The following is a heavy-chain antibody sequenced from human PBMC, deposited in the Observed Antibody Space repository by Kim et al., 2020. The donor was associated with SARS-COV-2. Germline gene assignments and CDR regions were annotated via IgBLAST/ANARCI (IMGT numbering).Heavy chain of an antibody. D-gene: IGHD5-12*01. Sequence: GGSLRLSCAASGFTFSACDMGWVRQAPGKGLQWVSSISNSGSDTYYADSVKGRFTISRDYSKDTLYLQMNSLRTEDTAVYFCAKDIYDYSGMDVWGQGTTVTVSS. CDR2: ISNSGSDT. CDR3: AKDIYDYSGMDV. J-gene: IGHJ6*02. V-gene: IGHV3-23*01. CDR1: GFTFSACD.